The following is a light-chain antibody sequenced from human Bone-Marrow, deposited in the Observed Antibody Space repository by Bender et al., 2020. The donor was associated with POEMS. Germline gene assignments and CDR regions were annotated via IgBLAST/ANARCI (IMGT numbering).Light chain of an antibody. V-gene: IGLV6-57*01. CDR2: EDK. Sequence: NFVLTQPHSVSESPGKTVTISCTRSSGGIASNYVQWYQQRPGRSPTNVIYEDKQRPSGVPDRFSGSTDSSSNSASLTISGLKTEDEADYYCQSYDGTYVVFGGGTKLTVL. J-gene: IGLJ3*02. CDR1: SGGIASNY. CDR3: QSYDGTYVV.